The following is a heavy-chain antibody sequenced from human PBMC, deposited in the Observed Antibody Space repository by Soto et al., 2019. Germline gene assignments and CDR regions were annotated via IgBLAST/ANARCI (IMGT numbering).Heavy chain of an antibody. J-gene: IGHJ4*02. D-gene: IGHD3-10*01. CDR3: ARHNYGSGSTYFDY. Sequence: QVQLQESGPGLVKPSETQSLTCTVSGGSISSYYWSWIRQPPGKGLEWIGYIYYSGSTNYNPSLRSRVTXXVXTXMNQFSLKLNSMTAADTAVYYCARHNYGSGSTYFDYWGQGTLVTVSS. CDR1: GGSISSYY. CDR2: IYYSGST. V-gene: IGHV4-59*08.